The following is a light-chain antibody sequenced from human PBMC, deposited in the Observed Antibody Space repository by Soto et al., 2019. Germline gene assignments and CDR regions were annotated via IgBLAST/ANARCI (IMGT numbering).Light chain of an antibody. J-gene: IGLJ1*01. CDR3: SSYTSSSTPFV. CDR2: EVS. Sequence: QSALTQPASVSGSPGQSITISCTGTSSDVGGYDLVSWYQQHPGKAPKLMIYEVSNRPSGVSNRFSGSKSGNTASLTISGLQAEDEADYYCSSYTSSSTPFVFGTGTKVTVL. CDR1: SSDVGGYDL. V-gene: IGLV2-14*02.